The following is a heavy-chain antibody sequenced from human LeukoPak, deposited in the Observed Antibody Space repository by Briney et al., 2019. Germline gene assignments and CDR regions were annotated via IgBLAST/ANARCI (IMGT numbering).Heavy chain of an antibody. CDR3: ARPVGGDQRSWYYGSSGYLNY. V-gene: IGHV3-30*02. Sequence: GGSLRLSCAASGSTFSSYGMHWVRQAPGKGLEWVAFIRYDGINKYYADSVKGRFTISRGNSKNSLYLQMNSLRAEDTAVYYCARPVGGDQRSWYYGSSGYLNYWGQGTLVTVSS. J-gene: IGHJ4*02. CDR1: GSTFSSYG. D-gene: IGHD3-22*01. CDR2: IRYDGINK.